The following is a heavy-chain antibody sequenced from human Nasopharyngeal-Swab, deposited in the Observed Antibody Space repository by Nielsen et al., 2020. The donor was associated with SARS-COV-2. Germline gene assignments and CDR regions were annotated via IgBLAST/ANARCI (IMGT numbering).Heavy chain of an antibody. D-gene: IGHD4-23*01. J-gene: IGHJ4*02. Sequence: SGPTLVKPTQTLTLACTFSGFSLSTSGMCVSWIRQPPGKALEWLARIDWDDDKYYSTSLKTRLTISKDTSKNQVVLTMTNMDPVDTATYYCARTSYYGGNSGFDYWGQGTLVTVSS. CDR3: ARTSYYGGNSGFDY. V-gene: IGHV2-70*11. CDR2: IDWDDDK. CDR1: GFSLSTSGMC.